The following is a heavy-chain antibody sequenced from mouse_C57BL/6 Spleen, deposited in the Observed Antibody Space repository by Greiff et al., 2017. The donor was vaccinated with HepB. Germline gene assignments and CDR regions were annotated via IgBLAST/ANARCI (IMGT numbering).Heavy chain of an antibody. CDR3: AKPYGNIYWYFDV. V-gene: IGHV5-9*01. J-gene: IGHJ1*03. Sequence: EVKLMESGGGLVKPGGSLKLSCAASGFTFSSYTMSWVRQTPEKRLEWVATISGGGGNTYYPDSVKGRFTISRDNATNTLYLQMSSLRSEDPALYYGAKPYGNIYWYFDVWGTGTTVTVSS. CDR1: GFTFSSYT. D-gene: IGHD2-1*01. CDR2: ISGGGGNT.